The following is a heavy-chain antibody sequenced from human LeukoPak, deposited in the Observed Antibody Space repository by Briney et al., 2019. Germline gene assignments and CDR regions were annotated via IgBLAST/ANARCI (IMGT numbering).Heavy chain of an antibody. J-gene: IGHJ4*02. Sequence: PGGSLRLSCAASGFTFSSYWMSWVRQAPGKGLEWVANINEDGSEKDNVDSVKGRFTISRDNAKNSLYLQVNSLTAEDTAVYYCARAGVDTSGYYYQGFDYWGQGTLVTVSS. V-gene: IGHV3-7*01. CDR3: ARAGVDTSGYYYQGFDY. D-gene: IGHD3-3*01. CDR1: GFTFSSYW. CDR2: INEDGSEK.